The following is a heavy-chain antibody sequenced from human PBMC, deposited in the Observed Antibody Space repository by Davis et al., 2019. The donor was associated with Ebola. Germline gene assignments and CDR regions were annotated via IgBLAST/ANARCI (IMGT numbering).Heavy chain of an antibody. J-gene: IGHJ4*02. CDR3: AKRLQSDY. CDR1: GLTFSSYG. CDR2: ISYDGSNK. Sequence: GGSLRLSCAASGLTFSSYGMHWVRQAPGKGLEWVTFISYDGSNKYYADSVKGRFTISRDNSKNTLYLQMNSLRAEDTAVYYCAKRLQSDYWGQGTLVTVSS. D-gene: IGHD5-24*01. V-gene: IGHV3-30*18.